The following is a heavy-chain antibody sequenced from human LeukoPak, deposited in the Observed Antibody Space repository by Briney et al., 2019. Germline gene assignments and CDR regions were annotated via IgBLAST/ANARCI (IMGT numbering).Heavy chain of an antibody. Sequence: ASVKVSCKVSGYTLTELSMHWVRQAPGKGLEWMGGFDPEGGETIYAQKFQGRVTMTEDTSTDTAYMELSSLRSEDTAVYYCATDRVYDYVWGSYRYTFHYWGQGTLVTVSS. J-gene: IGHJ4*02. CDR3: ATDRVYDYVWGSYRYTFHY. D-gene: IGHD3-16*02. CDR2: FDPEGGET. V-gene: IGHV1-24*01. CDR1: GYTLTELS.